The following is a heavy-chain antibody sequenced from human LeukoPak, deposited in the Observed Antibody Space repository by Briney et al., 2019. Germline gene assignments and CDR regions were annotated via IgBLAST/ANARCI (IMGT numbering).Heavy chain of an antibody. V-gene: IGHV3-48*03. Sequence: PGGSLRLSCAAPGFTFSNYAMSWVRQAPGKGLEWVSYISSSGSTIYYADSVKGRFTISRDNAKNSLYLQMNSLRAEDTAVYYCAELGITMIGGVWGKGTTVTISS. CDR2: ISSSGSTI. J-gene: IGHJ6*04. CDR1: GFTFSNYA. D-gene: IGHD3-10*02. CDR3: AELGITMIGGV.